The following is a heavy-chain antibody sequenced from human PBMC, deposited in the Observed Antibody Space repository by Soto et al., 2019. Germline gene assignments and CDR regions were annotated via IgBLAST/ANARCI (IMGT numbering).Heavy chain of an antibody. Sequence: PSETLSLSCTVSGGSISTYFWTWIRQPPGKGLEWIGYIYYSGITDSNPSLKSRLTISVDTSKNQFSLNLRSVTAADTAVYYCARIYDFWGGYYWFDPWGQGTLVTVSS. V-gene: IGHV4-59*12. D-gene: IGHD3-3*01. J-gene: IGHJ5*02. CDR3: ARIYDFWGGYYWFDP. CDR2: IYYSGIT. CDR1: GGSISTYF.